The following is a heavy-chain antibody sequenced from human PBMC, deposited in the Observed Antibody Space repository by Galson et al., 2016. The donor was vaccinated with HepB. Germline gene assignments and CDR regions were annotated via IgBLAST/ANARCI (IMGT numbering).Heavy chain of an antibody. Sequence: SLRLSCAASGFTFNRHAMNWVRQAPGKGLEWVSTTSSGGGSTYYADSVKGRFTISRDNSKNTLYLQMNSLRAEDTAVYYCAKDWHGDYGSGAFDIWGQGTMVTVSS. CDR2: TSSGGGST. CDR1: GFTFNRHA. V-gene: IGHV3-23*01. D-gene: IGHD4-17*01. J-gene: IGHJ3*02. CDR3: AKDWHGDYGSGAFDI.